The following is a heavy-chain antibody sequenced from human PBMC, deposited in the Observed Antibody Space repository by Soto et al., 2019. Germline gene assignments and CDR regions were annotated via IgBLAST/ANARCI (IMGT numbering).Heavy chain of an antibody. CDR2: IIPIFGTS. Sequence: SVKVSCKASGCTFRSYAISCVRQAPGQGLEWMGGIIPIFGTSNYAQKFQGRVTITADESTSTAYMELSSLRSEDTAVYYCARGGLTAARLRDYGDYATFDYWGQGTLVTVSS. J-gene: IGHJ4*02. D-gene: IGHD4-17*01. V-gene: IGHV1-69*13. CDR3: ARGGLTAARLRDYGDYATFDY. CDR1: GCTFRSYA.